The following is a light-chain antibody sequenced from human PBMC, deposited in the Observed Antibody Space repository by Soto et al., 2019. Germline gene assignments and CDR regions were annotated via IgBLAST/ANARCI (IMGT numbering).Light chain of an antibody. J-gene: IGKJ1*01. CDR3: QQYHNWPRT. Sequence: IVMTQSPASLSGSPVEVDRLSCMASQTVNSNLAWYQQKPGQAPRLLIYGASTRATGIPARFSGSGSGTEFTLTISSLQSEDFAVYYCQQYHNWPRTFGQGTKVDIK. CDR2: GAS. CDR1: QTVNSN. V-gene: IGKV3-15*01.